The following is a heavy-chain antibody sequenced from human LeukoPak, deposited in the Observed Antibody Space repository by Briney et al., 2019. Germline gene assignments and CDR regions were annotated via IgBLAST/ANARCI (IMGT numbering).Heavy chain of an antibody. D-gene: IGHD6-19*01. CDR3: ARHASVDGNWPRPLDY. Sequence: SETLSLTCTVSGGSISSSNYYWGWIRQPPGEGLERIGNIYYSGSTYYKPSLKTRVTISVDTSKNQSSLKLTSVTAADTAVYYCARHASVDGNWPRPLDYWGQGSLVTVSS. CDR1: GGSISSSNYY. J-gene: IGHJ4*02. V-gene: IGHV4-39*01. CDR2: IYYSGST.